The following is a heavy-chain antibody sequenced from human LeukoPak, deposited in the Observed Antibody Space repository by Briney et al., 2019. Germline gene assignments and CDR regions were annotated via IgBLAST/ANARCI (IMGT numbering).Heavy chain of an antibody. D-gene: IGHD2-2*01. Sequence: GGSLRLSCAASGFIFSSDDMNWVRQAPAKGLEWVAGIQSNGRNKYYVDSVKGRFAISRDNSKSTLYLQVNSLRVEDTALYYCARESEGGTGTSCPDYWGQGTLVTVSS. V-gene: IGHV3-33*05. CDR2: IQSNGRNK. CDR1: GFIFSSDD. J-gene: IGHJ4*02. CDR3: ARESEGGTGTSCPDY.